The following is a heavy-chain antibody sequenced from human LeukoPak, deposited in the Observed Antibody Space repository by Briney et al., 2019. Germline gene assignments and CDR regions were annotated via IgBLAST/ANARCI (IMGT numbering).Heavy chain of an antibody. CDR3: ANGRVGSTSYFFDT. D-gene: IGHD2-2*01. CDR1: GFTFSEYW. CDR2: IKQDGSET. Sequence: PGGSLRLSCVTSGFTFSEYWMSWVRRAPGKGLEWVANIKQDGSETDYADSVKGRLTVSRDNAKKSAYLQMNSLRVEDTAVYYCANGRVGSTSYFFDTWGQGTLVTVST. J-gene: IGHJ4*02. V-gene: IGHV3-7*01.